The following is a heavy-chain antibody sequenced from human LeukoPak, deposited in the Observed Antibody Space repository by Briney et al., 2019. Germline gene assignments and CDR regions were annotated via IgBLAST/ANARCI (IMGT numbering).Heavy chain of an antibody. D-gene: IGHD3-22*01. CDR3: ASCNDSSGYFAY. J-gene: IGHJ4*02. V-gene: IGHV7-4-1*02. CDR2: VNTNTGNP. Sequence: MGWVNTNTGNPTYAQGFTGRFVFSSDSSVSTAYLQITSLKADDSAIYFCASCNDSSGYFAYWGQGTLVTVSS.